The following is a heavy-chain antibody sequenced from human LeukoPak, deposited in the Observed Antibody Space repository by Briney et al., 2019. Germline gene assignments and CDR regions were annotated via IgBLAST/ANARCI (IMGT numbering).Heavy chain of an antibody. V-gene: IGHV1-24*01. CDR2: FDPEDGET. D-gene: IGHD4-23*01. CDR1: GYTLTELS. CDR3: AREATVVTMYNWFDP. J-gene: IGHJ5*02. Sequence: ASVKVSCKVSGYTLTELSMHWVRQAPGKGLEWMGGFDPEDGETIYAQKFQGRVTMTEDTSTDTAYMELSSLRSEGTAVYYCAREATVVTMYNWFDPWGQGTLVTVSS.